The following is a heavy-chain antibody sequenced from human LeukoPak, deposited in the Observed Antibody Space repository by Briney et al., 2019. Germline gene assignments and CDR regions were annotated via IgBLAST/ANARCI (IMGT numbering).Heavy chain of an antibody. Sequence: SETLSLTCTVSGGSISSYYWSWIRQPAGKGLEWIGRIYTSGSTNYNPSLKSRVTMSVDTSKNQFSLKLSSVTAADTAVYYCVSDYGDYAAFDTWGQGTMVTVSS. J-gene: IGHJ3*02. V-gene: IGHV4-4*07. CDR1: GGSISSYY. CDR3: VSDYGDYAAFDT. CDR2: IYTSGST. D-gene: IGHD4-17*01.